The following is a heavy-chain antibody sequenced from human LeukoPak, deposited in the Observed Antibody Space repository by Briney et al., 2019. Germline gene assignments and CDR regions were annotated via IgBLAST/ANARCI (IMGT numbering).Heavy chain of an antibody. Sequence: LSGGSLRLSCAASGFTFSSYSMNWVRQAPGKGLEWVSYISSSSSTIYYAGSVKGRFTISRDNAKNSLYLQMNSLRAGDTAVYYCARPDYDLMIDYWGQGTLVTVSS. CDR2: ISSSSSTI. D-gene: IGHD3-22*01. CDR1: GFTFSSYS. J-gene: IGHJ4*02. CDR3: ARPDYDLMIDY. V-gene: IGHV3-48*04.